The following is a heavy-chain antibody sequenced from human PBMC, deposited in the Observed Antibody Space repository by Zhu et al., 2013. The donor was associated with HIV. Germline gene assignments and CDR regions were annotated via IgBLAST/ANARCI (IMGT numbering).Heavy chain of an antibody. J-gene: IGHJ5*01. CDR2: MAPYSGNT. D-gene: IGHD3-22*01. CDR3: ARAATIRHTSGYHLES. V-gene: IGHV1-8*02. CDR1: GYTFTGYY. Sequence: QVQLVQSGAEVKKPGASVKVSCKASGYTFTGYYMHWVRQATGQGLEWMGWMAPYSGNTYSAQKFRGRVTMTSDTSLSTAYLELSSLTSEDTAVYYCARAATIRHTSGYHLESWGQGTLVTVSS.